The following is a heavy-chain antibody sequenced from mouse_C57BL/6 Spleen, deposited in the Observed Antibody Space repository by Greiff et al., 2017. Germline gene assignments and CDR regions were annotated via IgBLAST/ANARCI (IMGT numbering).Heavy chain of an antibody. CDR3: AREAPDYGSSYGDY. Sequence: QVQLKQPGAELVRPGSSVKLSCKASGYTFTSYWMHWVKQRPIQGLEWIGNIDPSDSETHYNQKFKDKATLTVDKSSSTAYMQLSSLTSEDSAVYYCAREAPDYGSSYGDYWGQGTTLTVSS. D-gene: IGHD1-1*01. J-gene: IGHJ2*01. CDR2: IDPSDSET. CDR1: GYTFTSYW. V-gene: IGHV1-52*01.